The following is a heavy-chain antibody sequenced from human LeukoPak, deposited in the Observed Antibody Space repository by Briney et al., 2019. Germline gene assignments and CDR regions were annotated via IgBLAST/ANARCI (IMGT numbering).Heavy chain of an antibody. Sequence: ASVKVSCKASGYTFTSYDINWVRQATGQGLEWMGWMNPNSGNTGYAQKFQGRVTMTRDTSISTAYMELSRLRSDDTAVYYCAREIIPDIVVVVAVYMDVWGKGTTVTVSS. D-gene: IGHD2-15*01. CDR2: MNPNSGNT. V-gene: IGHV1-8*02. J-gene: IGHJ6*03. CDR3: AREIIPDIVVVVAVYMDV. CDR1: GYTFTSYD.